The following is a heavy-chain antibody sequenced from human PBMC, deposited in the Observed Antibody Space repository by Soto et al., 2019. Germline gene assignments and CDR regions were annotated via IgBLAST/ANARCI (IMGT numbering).Heavy chain of an antibody. D-gene: IGHD2-2*01. CDR2: ISSSGSTI. CDR3: GREEYCSSTSCYFYYYYGMDV. V-gene: IGHV3-48*03. CDR1: GFTFSSYE. J-gene: IGHJ6*02. Sequence: EVQLVESGGGLVQPGGSLRLSCAASGFTFSSYEMNWVRQAPGKGLEWVSYISSSGSTIYYADSVKGRFTISRDNAKNSLYLLKNSLRAEDKAVYYYGREEYCSSTSCYFYYYYGMDVWGQGSTVTVSS.